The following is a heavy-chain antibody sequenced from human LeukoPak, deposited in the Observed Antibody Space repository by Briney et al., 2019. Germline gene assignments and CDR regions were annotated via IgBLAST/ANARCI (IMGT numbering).Heavy chain of an antibody. J-gene: IGHJ6*02. CDR2: INHSGST. V-gene: IGHV4-34*01. Sequence: SETLSLTCAVYGGSFSGYYWSWIRQPPGKGLEWIGEINHSGSTNYNPSLKSRVTISVNTSKNQFSLKLSSVTAADTAVYYCASTFFFGEEASEAYYYYGMDVWGQGTTVTVSS. CDR1: GGSFSGYY. D-gene: IGHD3-10*01. CDR3: ASTFFFGEEASEAYYYYGMDV.